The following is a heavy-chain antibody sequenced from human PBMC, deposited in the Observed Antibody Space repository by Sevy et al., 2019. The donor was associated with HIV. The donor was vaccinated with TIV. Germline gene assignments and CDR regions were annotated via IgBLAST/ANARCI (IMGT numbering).Heavy chain of an antibody. CDR3: ARDGYDGSGYQRGLFDF. V-gene: IGHV1-18*01. J-gene: IGHJ4*02. CDR1: GYIFTSYG. Sequence: ASVKVSCKASGYIFTSYGISWVRQAPRQGLEWMGWINGHNGNTNYVQNLQGRVIMTTDTSTNTAYMELRSLRSDDTAVYYCARDGYDGSGYQRGLFDFWGQGTLVTVSS. CDR2: INGHNGNT. D-gene: IGHD3-22*01.